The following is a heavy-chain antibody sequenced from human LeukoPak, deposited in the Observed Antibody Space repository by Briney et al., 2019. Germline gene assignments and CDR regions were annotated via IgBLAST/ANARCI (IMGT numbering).Heavy chain of an antibody. Sequence: SETLSLTCTVSGGSVSDYYWSWIRQSPGKGLEWIGYIYYSGTINYNPSLKSRVTISIDPSKNQFSLKLSSVTAADTAVYYCTRGPASGNLDYWGQGTLVTVSS. D-gene: IGHD3-10*01. CDR2: IYYSGTI. CDR1: GGSVSDYY. J-gene: IGHJ4*02. CDR3: TRGPASGNLDY. V-gene: IGHV4-59*02.